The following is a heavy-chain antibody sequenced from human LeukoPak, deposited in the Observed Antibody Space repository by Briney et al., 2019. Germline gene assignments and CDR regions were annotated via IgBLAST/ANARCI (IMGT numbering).Heavy chain of an antibody. CDR2: IIPVLGIA. V-gene: IGHV1-69*04. CDR3: ERDRVLLNCSGGSCSGGRSTWFDP. D-gene: IGHD2-15*01. J-gene: IGHJ5*02. Sequence: SVKVSCKASGGTFSSYAISWVRQAPGQGREWMGRIIPVLGIADNAQKFQGRVTITADKSTRTAYMELSSLRSEDTAVYYCERDRVLLNCSGGSCSGGRSTWFDPWGQGTLVTVSS. CDR1: GGTFSSYA.